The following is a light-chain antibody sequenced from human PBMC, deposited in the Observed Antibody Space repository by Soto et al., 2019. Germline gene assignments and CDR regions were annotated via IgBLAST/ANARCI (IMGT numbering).Light chain of an antibody. V-gene: IGKV3D-15*01. CDR3: QQYNNWPPIT. CDR1: QSVSSK. CDR2: GAS. Sequence: ETLMTQSPSTLSVSPVDRATLSCLASQSVSSKLAWYQQKPGQAPRLLIYGASTRATGIPARFSGSGSGTEFTLTISSLQSEDFAVYYCQQYNNWPPITFGQGTRLEI. J-gene: IGKJ5*01.